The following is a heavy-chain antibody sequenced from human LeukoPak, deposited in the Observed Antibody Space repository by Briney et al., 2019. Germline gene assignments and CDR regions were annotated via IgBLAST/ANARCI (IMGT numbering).Heavy chain of an antibody. CDR3: ASHGIAVATFDY. V-gene: IGHV4-59*08. CDR2: IYYSGST. CDR1: DDSITNYY. Sequence: SETLSLTCTVSDDSITNYYWSWIRQPPGKGLEWIGYIYYSGSTNYNPPLKSRVSISRDTSKSQFSLRLSSVTAADTAVYYCASHGIAVATFDYWGQGTLVTVSS. D-gene: IGHD6-19*01. J-gene: IGHJ4*02.